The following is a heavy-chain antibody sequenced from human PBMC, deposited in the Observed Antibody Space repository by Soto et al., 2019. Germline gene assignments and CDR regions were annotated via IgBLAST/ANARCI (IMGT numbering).Heavy chain of an antibody. CDR1: GGSFGNSA. D-gene: IGHD3-3*01. Sequence: SVKVSCKASGGSFGNSAINWVRQTPGQGLEWLGGFIPVYRTLNYAQKFQGRVTITADESTGTAYMKLGSLASDDTAVYYCATGVSWIDYFTVDSWGQGTRVTVSS. J-gene: IGHJ4*02. CDR3: ATGVSWIDYFTVDS. V-gene: IGHV1-69*13. CDR2: FIPVYRTL.